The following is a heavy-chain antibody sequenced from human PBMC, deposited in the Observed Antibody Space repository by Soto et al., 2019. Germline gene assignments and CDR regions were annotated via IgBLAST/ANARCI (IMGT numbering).Heavy chain of an antibody. CDR3: AKDDGNYGSGSFSH. V-gene: IGHV3-23*01. J-gene: IGHJ4*02. Sequence: EVQLLESGGGLVQPGGSLRLSCAASGFTFGSYAMSWVRQAPGKGLEWVSLISGTGDSSEYANSVKGRFTISRDYSKTMEFLQMNSLRAEDTAVYICAKDDGNYGSGSFSHWGQGTLVTVSS. D-gene: IGHD3-10*01. CDR1: GFTFGSYA. CDR2: ISGTGDSS.